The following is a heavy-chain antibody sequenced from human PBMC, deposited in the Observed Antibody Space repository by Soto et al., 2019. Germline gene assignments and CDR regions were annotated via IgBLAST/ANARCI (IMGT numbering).Heavy chain of an antibody. CDR3: AKDMGLWFGDGDAFDI. V-gene: IGHV3-9*01. CDR2: ISWNSGSI. CDR1: GFTFDDYA. D-gene: IGHD3-10*01. J-gene: IGHJ3*02. Sequence: GGSLRLSCAASGFTFDDYAMHWVRQAPGKGLEWVSGISWNSGSIGYADSVKGRFTISRDNAKNSLYLQMNSLRAEDTALYYCAKDMGLWFGDGDAFDIWGQGTMVTVSS.